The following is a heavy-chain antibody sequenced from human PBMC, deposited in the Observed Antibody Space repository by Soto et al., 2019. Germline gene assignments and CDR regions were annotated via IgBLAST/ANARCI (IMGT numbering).Heavy chain of an antibody. J-gene: IGHJ4*02. CDR3: ARQDFIAAAGPGDY. CDR2: IIPIFGTA. CDR1: GVTLSSYT. V-gene: IGHV1-69*13. Sequence: SGKVSCKASGVTLSSYTISWVRQAPGQGLEWMGGIIPIFGTANYTQKFKGRVTNTADESTSTAYMEMSSLRSEDTVVYEGARQDFIAAAGPGDYWGQGTLVTVSS. D-gene: IGHD6-13*01.